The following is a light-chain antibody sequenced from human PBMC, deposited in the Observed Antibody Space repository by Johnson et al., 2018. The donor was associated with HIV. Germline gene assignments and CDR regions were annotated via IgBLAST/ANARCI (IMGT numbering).Light chain of an antibody. CDR2: ENV. CDR3: GTWDSSLSANV. Sequence: QSVLTQPPSVSAAPGQKINISCSGSTSNIGSNYVSWYQQLPGTAPKLLVYENVKRPSGIPDRFSGSKSGTSATLGITGLQTGDEADYYCGTWDSSLSANVFGTGTKVTVL. V-gene: IGLV1-51*02. J-gene: IGLJ1*01. CDR1: TSNIGSNY.